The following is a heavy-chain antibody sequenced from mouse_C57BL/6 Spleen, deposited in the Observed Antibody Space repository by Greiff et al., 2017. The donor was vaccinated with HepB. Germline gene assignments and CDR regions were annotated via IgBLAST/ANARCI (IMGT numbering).Heavy chain of an antibody. J-gene: IGHJ4*01. CDR2: ISSGGDYI. Sequence: EVMLVESGEGLVKPGGSLKLSCAASGFTFSSYAMSWVRQTPEKRLEWVAYISSGGDYIYYADTVKGRFTISRDNARNTLYLQMSSLKSEDTAMYYCTRARYYGSSYVGAMDYWGQGTSVTVSS. V-gene: IGHV5-9-1*02. D-gene: IGHD1-1*01. CDR3: TRARYYGSSYVGAMDY. CDR1: GFTFSSYA.